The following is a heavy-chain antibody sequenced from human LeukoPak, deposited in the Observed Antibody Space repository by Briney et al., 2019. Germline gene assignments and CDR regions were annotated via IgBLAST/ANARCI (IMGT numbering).Heavy chain of an antibody. Sequence: SETLSLACAVYGGSFSGYYWSWIRQPPGKGLEWIGEINHSGSTNYNPSLKSRVTISVDTFKNQFSLKLSSVTAADTAVYYCARGARGYSSGWYGYWGQGTLVTVSS. D-gene: IGHD6-19*01. CDR1: GGSFSGYY. J-gene: IGHJ4*02. V-gene: IGHV4-34*01. CDR2: INHSGST. CDR3: ARGARGYSSGWYGY.